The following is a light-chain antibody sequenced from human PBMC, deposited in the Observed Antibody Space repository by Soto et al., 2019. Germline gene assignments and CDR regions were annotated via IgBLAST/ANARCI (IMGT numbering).Light chain of an antibody. CDR1: NVGSNS. V-gene: IGLV3-21*02. CDR2: DNS. Sequence: ELTQPPSVSVAPGQTATITCGGNNVGSNSVQWYQQNPGQAPVLVVYDNSDRPSGIPDRFSGSKSGNTATLTISRVEAGDEADYHCQVWDRTDDHHVLFGGGTKVTVL. J-gene: IGLJ2*01. CDR3: QVWDRTDDHHVL.